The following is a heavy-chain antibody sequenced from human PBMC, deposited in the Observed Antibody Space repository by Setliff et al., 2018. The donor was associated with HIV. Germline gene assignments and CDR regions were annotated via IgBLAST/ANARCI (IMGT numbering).Heavy chain of an antibody. Sequence: SVKVSCKASGFTFTSSAMQWVRQARGQRLEWIGWIVVGSGNTNYAQKFQERVTITRDVSTSTAYMELSSLRSEDTAVYYCAAADYSNPHWYFDLWGRGTLVTVSS. CDR2: IVVGSGNT. J-gene: IGHJ2*01. CDR1: GFTFTSSA. CDR3: AAADYSNPHWYFDL. V-gene: IGHV1-58*02. D-gene: IGHD4-4*01.